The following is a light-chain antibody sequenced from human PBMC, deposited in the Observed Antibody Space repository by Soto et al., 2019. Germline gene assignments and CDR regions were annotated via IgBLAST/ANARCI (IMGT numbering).Light chain of an antibody. CDR1: SSDVGGYNY. Sequence: QSALTQPASVSGSPGQSITISCTGTSSDVGGYNYVSWYQQHPGKAPKLMIYEVSNRTSGVSNRFSGSKSGNTASLTISGLQAEDEADYYCSSYTSRSTLVVFGGGTKVTVL. J-gene: IGLJ2*01. CDR2: EVS. V-gene: IGLV2-14*01. CDR3: SSYTSRSTLVV.